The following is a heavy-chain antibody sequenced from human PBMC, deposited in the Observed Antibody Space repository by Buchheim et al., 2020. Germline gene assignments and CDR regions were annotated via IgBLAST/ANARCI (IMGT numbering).Heavy chain of an antibody. Sequence: EVQLVQSGAEVKRPGESLRISCQGSGYSFTGAYIAWVRQMPGKGLEWMGLIYPGDSYTKYSPSFEGLVTMSVDKSTRTASLQWRSLRTADTAIYYCARRVRDSSGYNFDFWGQGTL. CDR2: IYPGDSYT. CDR1: GYSFTGAY. D-gene: IGHD5-24*01. CDR3: ARRVRDSSGYNFDF. J-gene: IGHJ4*02. V-gene: IGHV5-51*01.